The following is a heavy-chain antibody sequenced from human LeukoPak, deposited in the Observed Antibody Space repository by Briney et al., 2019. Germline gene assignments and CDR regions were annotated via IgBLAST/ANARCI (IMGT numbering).Heavy chain of an antibody. J-gene: IGHJ5*02. D-gene: IGHD1-26*01. V-gene: IGHV1-18*01. CDR2: ISAYNGNT. CDR3: ARERGSYYEGVFDP. CDR1: GYTFTSYG. Sequence: GASVKVSCKASGYTFTSYGISWVRQAPGQGLEWMGWISAYNGNTNYAQKLQGRVTMTTDTSTSTAYMELRSLRSDDTAVYYCARERGSYYEGVFDPWGQGTLVTVSS.